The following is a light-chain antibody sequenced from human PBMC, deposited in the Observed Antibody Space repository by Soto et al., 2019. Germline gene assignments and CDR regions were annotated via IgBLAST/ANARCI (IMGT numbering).Light chain of an antibody. J-gene: IGLJ1*01. CDR1: SSNLGINF. V-gene: IGLV1-51*02. CDR2: ENN. Sequence: QSVLTQPPSVSAAPEQKVTISCSGGSSNLGINFVSLYHQFPQAVPKLLIYENNKRPPGIPDRFSNSTSGTSPTLDITGLQNGDEDDYYCATWNGSLSAGVFGAGTK. CDR3: ATWNGSLSAGV.